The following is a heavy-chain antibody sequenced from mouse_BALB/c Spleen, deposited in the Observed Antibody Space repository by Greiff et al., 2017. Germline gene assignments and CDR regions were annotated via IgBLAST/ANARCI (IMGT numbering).Heavy chain of an antibody. CDR1: GYTFTSYV. CDR2: INPYNDGT. J-gene: IGHJ2*01. V-gene: IGHV1-14*01. CDR3: ARVGRITTVGATGGYDFDY. Sequence: VQLQQSGPELVKPGASVKMSCKASGYTFTSYVMHWVKQKPGQGLEWIGYINPYNDGTKYNEKFKGKATLTSDKSSSTAYMELSSLTSEDSAVYYCARVGRITTVGATGGYDFDYWGQGTTLTVSS. D-gene: IGHD1-1*01.